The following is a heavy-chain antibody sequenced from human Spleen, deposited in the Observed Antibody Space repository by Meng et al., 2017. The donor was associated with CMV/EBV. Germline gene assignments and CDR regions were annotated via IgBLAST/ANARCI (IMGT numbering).Heavy chain of an antibody. D-gene: IGHD3-10*01. J-gene: IGHJ1*01. V-gene: IGHV4-34*01. CDR2: NNDRGDT. CDR3: ARGSSRLSYGELLDI. Sequence: SETLSLTCGVSGGSISGYFWSWIRQSPLKGLEWIGENNDRGDTTYNQSLKSRVTISVDASANRISLKMNSMSAADTSTYYSARGSSRLSYGELLDIWGQGTLVTVSS. CDR1: GGSISGYF.